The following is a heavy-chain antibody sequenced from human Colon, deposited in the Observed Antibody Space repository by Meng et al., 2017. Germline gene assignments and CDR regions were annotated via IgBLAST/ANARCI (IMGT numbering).Heavy chain of an antibody. Sequence: RQPPVKGLEWVSYISSSGSTISYEDSVKGRFTISRDNAKNSLYLQMNSLRAEDTAVYYCARDLITIDYWGQGTLVTVSS. D-gene: IGHD3-16*01. V-gene: IGHV3-11*01. J-gene: IGHJ4*02. CDR3: ARDLITIDY. CDR2: ISSSGSTI.